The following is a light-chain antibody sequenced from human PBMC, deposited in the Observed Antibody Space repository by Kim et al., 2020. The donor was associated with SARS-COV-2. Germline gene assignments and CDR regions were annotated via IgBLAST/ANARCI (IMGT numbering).Light chain of an antibody. Sequence: PGKSATLSCRASHNVDINLAWYQQTPGQPPRLLIYDAAIRAAGIPDRFSGSGSGTDFTLTIGSLAPEDFAVYYCQQRGSWTPALTFGGGTKVDIK. V-gene: IGKV3-11*01. CDR1: HNVDIN. J-gene: IGKJ4*01. CDR2: DAA. CDR3: QQRGSWTPALT.